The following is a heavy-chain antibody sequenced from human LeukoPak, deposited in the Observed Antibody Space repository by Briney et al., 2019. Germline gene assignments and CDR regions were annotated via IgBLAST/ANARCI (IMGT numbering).Heavy chain of an antibody. V-gene: IGHV3-23*01. CDR3: AKKRAFADTSAYFFDY. J-gene: IGHJ4*02. Sequence: PGGSLRLSCAATGFTPSSYAMSWVRQAPGKGLEWVSGIRGSGGSTYYADSVKGRFTISRDNSKNTLYLQMNSLRAEDTAVYYCAKKRAFADTSAYFFDYWGQGTLVTVSS. D-gene: IGHD3-22*01. CDR2: IRGSGGST. CDR1: GFTPSSYA.